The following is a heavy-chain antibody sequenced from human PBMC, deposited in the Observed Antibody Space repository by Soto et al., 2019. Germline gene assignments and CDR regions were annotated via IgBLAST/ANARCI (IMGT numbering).Heavy chain of an antibody. D-gene: IGHD3-22*01. V-gene: IGHV1-2*02. Sequence: ASVKVSCKASGYTFTGYFMHWVRQAPGQGLEWMGWINPNSGDTNYAQKFQGRVTMTRDMSISTAYMELRRLTSDDTAMYYCARARNYYDSSGSLDYWGQGTLVTVSS. CDR1: GYTFTGYF. CDR3: ARARNYYDSSGSLDY. CDR2: INPNSGDT. J-gene: IGHJ4*02.